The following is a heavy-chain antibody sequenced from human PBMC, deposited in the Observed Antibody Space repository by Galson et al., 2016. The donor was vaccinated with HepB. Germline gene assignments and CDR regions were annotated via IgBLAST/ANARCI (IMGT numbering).Heavy chain of an antibody. CDR2: ISAYNGNT. D-gene: IGHD6-19*01. Sequence: SCKASGYTFTSYGITWVRQAPGQGLEWMGWISAYNGNTNYAQKLQGRVTMTTDTSTSTAYMELRSLRSDDTAVYCCAAAVAGNFDYWGQGILVTVSS. V-gene: IGHV1-18*04. J-gene: IGHJ4*02. CDR1: GYTFTSYG. CDR3: AAAVAGNFDY.